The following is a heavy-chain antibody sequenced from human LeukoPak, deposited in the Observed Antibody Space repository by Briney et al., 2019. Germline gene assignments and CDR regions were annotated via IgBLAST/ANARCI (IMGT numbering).Heavy chain of an antibody. V-gene: IGHV1-58*01. CDR1: GFTFTSSA. CDR2: IVVGSGNT. Sequence: ASVKVSCKASGFTFTSSAVQWVRQARGQRLEWIGWIVVGSGNTNYAQKFQERVTITRDMSTSTAYMELSSLRSEDTAVYYCAAASRITIFGVVITYFDYWGQGTLVTVSS. D-gene: IGHD3-3*01. CDR3: AAASRITIFGVVITYFDY. J-gene: IGHJ4*02.